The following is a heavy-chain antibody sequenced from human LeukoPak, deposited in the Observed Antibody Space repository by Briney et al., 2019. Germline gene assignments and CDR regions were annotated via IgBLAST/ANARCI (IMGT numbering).Heavy chain of an antibody. CDR3: ARLYGNFQNYYDY. CDR1: GGSISSYY. CDR2: IYYSGST. J-gene: IGHJ4*02. V-gene: IGHV4-39*07. D-gene: IGHD1-7*01. Sequence: SETLSITCTVSGGSISSYYWGWIRQPPGNGLEWIGHIYYSGSTFYNPSLKSRVTISVDTSKNQFSLKLRSVTAADTAMFYCARLYGNFQNYYDYRGQGTLVAVSS.